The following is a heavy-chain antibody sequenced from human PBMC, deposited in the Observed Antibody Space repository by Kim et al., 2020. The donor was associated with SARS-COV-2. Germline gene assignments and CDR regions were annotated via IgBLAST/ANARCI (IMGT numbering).Heavy chain of an antibody. CDR2: IIPIFGTA. D-gene: IGHD1-26*01. J-gene: IGHJ6*02. V-gene: IGHV1-69*13. Sequence: SVKVSCKASGGTFISYAISWVRQAPGQGLEWMGGIIPIFGTANYAPKFQGRVTITADESTSTAYMEMSSLRSEQTAVYYCARTWWERGRSRRPNYYYYGMEVWGQGTTVTVSS. CDR1: GGTFISYA. CDR3: ARTWWERGRSRRPNYYYYGMEV.